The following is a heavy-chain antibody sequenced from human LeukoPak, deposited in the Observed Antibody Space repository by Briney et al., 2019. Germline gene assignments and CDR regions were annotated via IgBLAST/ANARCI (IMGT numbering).Heavy chain of an antibody. CDR2: INSDGSST. V-gene: IGHV3-74*01. CDR3: ASDRILTGYY. J-gene: IGHJ4*02. D-gene: IGHD3-9*01. CDR1: GFTFSNYG. Sequence: PGRSLRLSCAASGFTFSNYGMHWVRQAPGKGLVWVSRINSDGSSTSYADSVKGRFTISRGNAKNTLYLQMNSLRAEDTAVYYCASDRILTGYYWGQGTLVTVSS.